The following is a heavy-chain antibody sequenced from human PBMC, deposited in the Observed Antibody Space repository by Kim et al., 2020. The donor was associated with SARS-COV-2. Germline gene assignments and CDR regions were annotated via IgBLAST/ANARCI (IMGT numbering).Heavy chain of an antibody. V-gene: IGHV3-9*01. CDR3: AKPINSGSYSYYYGMDV. CDR1: GFTFDDYA. CDR2: ISWNSGSI. J-gene: IGHJ6*02. Sequence: GGSLRLSCAASGFTFDDYAMHWVRQAPGKGLEWVSGISWNSGSIGYADSVKGRFTISRDNAKNSLYLQMNSLRAEDTALYYCAKPINSGSYSYYYGMDVWGQGTTDTVSS. D-gene: IGHD1-26*01.